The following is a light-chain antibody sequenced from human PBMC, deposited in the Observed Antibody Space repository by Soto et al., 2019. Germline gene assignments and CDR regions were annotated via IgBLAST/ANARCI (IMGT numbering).Light chain of an antibody. Sequence: QSALTQPASVSGSPGQSITISCTGTSSDVGGYNYVSWYQQHPGKAPKLMISDVSNRPSGVSNRFSGSNSGNTASLTISGLQAEDEADYYCSSYTSSSTLVVFGGGTKLTVL. CDR3: SSYTSSSTLVV. CDR1: SSDVGGYNY. J-gene: IGLJ2*01. CDR2: DVS. V-gene: IGLV2-14*01.